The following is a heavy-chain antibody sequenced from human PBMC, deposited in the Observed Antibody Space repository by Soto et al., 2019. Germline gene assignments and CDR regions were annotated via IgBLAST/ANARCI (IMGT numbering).Heavy chain of an antibody. CDR3: ARHGVTPAGHCFGY. Sequence: QVQLQQWGAGLLKPSETLSLTCAVYGGSFSEDYWSWIRQPPGKGLEWIGEIHHSGHTKYNTSLKSRVTISVDTSKKQISLGLTSVTAADTAVYYCARHGVTPAGHCFGYWGQGTLVTVSS. J-gene: IGHJ4*02. CDR2: IHHSGHT. V-gene: IGHV4-34*01. CDR1: GGSFSEDY. D-gene: IGHD2-2*01.